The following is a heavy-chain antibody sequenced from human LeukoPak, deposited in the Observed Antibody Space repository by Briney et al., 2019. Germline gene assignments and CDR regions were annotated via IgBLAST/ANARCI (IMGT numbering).Heavy chain of an antibody. V-gene: IGHV3-33*08. CDR2: IWYDGSNK. CDR3: TTGGDGSSGYYGPHYYYYYMDV. J-gene: IGHJ6*03. CDR1: GFTFSSYA. Sequence: GGSLRLSCAASGFTFSSYAMSWVRQAPGKGLEWVAVIWYDGSNKYYADSVKGRFTISRDNSKNTLYLQMNSLKTEDTAVYYCTTGGDGSSGYYGPHYYYYYMDVWGKGTTVTVSS. D-gene: IGHD3-22*01.